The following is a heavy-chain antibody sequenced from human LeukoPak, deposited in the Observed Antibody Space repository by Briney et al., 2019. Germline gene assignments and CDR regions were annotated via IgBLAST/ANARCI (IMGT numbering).Heavy chain of an antibody. Sequence: SETLSLTCTVSGGSISSYYWSWIRQPPGKGLEWIGYIYYSGSTNYNPSLKSRGTISVDTSKNQFLLKLSSVTAADTAVYYCAGNYDSSGYYPPYYFDYWGQGTLVTVSS. J-gene: IGHJ4*02. CDR2: IYYSGST. V-gene: IGHV4-59*08. CDR1: GGSISSYY. CDR3: AGNYDSSGYYPPYYFDY. D-gene: IGHD3-22*01.